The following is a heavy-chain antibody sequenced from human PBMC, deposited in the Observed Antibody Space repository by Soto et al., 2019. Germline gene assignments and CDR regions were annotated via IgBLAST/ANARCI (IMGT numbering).Heavy chain of an antibody. CDR3: AQAMAYADHI. CDR1: GFSFSSHW. CDR2: IKQDGSEQ. J-gene: IGHJ3*02. V-gene: IGHV3-7*01. D-gene: IGHD5-18*01. Sequence: EVQLVESGGGWVQPGGSLRLSCAASGFSFSSHWMSWVRQTPGKGLEWVAHIKQDGSEQYYVDSVKGRFTISRDNAKSSLYLQMDSLRAEDTALYHCAQAMAYADHIWGKGTIVTVSS.